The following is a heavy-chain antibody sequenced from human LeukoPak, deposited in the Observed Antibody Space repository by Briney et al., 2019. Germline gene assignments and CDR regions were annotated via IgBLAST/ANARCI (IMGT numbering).Heavy chain of an antibody. J-gene: IGHJ1*01. Sequence: SETLSLTCAVSGGSISSGGYSWSWIRQPPGKWLEWIGYIYHSGSTYYNPSLKSRVTISVDRSKNQFSLKLSSVTAADTAVYYCARLRGGDALFFQHWGQGTLVTVSS. D-gene: IGHD2-21*02. CDR3: ARLRGGDALFFQH. CDR2: IYHSGST. V-gene: IGHV4-30-2*01. CDR1: GGSISSGGYS.